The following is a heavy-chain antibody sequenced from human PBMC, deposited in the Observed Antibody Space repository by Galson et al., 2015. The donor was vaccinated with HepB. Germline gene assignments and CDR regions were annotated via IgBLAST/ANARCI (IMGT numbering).Heavy chain of an antibody. Sequence: SLRLSCAASGFTVSSNYMSWVRQAPGKGLEWVSVIYRDGSTYSADSVKGRFTISRDNSKNTVYLQMNSLRAEDTAVYYCAGDRVAAAGTGDGFDIWGQGTMVTVSS. D-gene: IGHD6-13*01. J-gene: IGHJ3*02. CDR1: GFTVSSNY. V-gene: IGHV3-66*01. CDR3: AGDRVAAAGTGDGFDI. CDR2: IYRDGST.